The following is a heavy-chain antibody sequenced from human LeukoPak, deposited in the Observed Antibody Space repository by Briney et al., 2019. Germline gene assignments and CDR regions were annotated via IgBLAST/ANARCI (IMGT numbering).Heavy chain of an antibody. D-gene: IGHD3-22*01. CDR1: GYSFTSYW. J-gene: IGHJ4*02. Sequence: GESLKTSCKGSGYSFTSYWIGWVRQMPGKGLEWMGIIYPGNSDTRYSPSFQGQVTISADKSISTAYLQWSSLKASDTAMYYCARRDYYDSSGPTGLDYWGQGTLVTVSS. CDR2: IYPGNSDT. CDR3: ARRDYYDSSGPTGLDY. V-gene: IGHV5-51*01.